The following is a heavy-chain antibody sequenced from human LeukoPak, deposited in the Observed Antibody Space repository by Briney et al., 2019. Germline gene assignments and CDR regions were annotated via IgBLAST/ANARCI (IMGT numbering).Heavy chain of an antibody. CDR3: ARVLQNYYHLDV. J-gene: IGHJ6*03. Sequence: SEALSLTCTVSGVSINSHYWSWIRQLPGKGLEWIGFIYDSGSANYRSSLESRVTMTLDTSKNQFSLKLNSVTAADTAVYYCARVLQNYYHLDVWGKGTTVTVSS. CDR1: GVSINSHY. CDR2: IYDSGSA. V-gene: IGHV4-59*11. D-gene: IGHD3-3*01.